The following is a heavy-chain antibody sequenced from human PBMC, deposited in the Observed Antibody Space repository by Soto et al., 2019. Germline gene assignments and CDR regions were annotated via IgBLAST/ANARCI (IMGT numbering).Heavy chain of an antibody. CDR2: ISSSSSYI. CDR3: ARDTDGYGDVFDY. V-gene: IGHV3-21*01. J-gene: IGHJ4*02. D-gene: IGHD4-17*01. CDR1: GFTFVSYS. Sequence: PGGSLRLSGAPSGFTFVSYSMNWFRQPPGKGLEWVSSISSSSSYIYYADSVKGRFTISRDNAKNSLYLQMNSLRAEDTAVYYCARDTDGYGDVFDYWGQGTLVTVSS.